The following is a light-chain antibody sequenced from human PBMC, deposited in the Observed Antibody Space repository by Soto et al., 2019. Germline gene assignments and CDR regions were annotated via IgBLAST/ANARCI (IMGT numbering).Light chain of an antibody. CDR3: QHRSSWPA. V-gene: IGKV3-11*01. J-gene: IGKJ2*01. CDR1: QSVSSY. CDR2: DAS. Sequence: EIVLTQSPVTLSLSPGERATLSCRASQSVSSYLAWYQQKPGQAPRLLIYDASNRATGIPARFSGSGSGTDFTLTISSLEPEDFAVYYCQHRSSWPAFGQGTKLEI.